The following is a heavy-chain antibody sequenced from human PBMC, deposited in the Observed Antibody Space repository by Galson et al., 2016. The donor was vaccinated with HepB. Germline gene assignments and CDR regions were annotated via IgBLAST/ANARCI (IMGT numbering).Heavy chain of an antibody. J-gene: IGHJ6*02. Sequence: CAISGDSVSSNSAAWNWIRQSPSRGLEWLGRTYYRSKWYNDYAVSVKSRLIVNPDTSKNKFSLQLNSVTPEDTAVYYCVEQRKGAPYGMDVWGQGTTVTVSS. V-gene: IGHV6-1*01. CDR3: VEQRKGAPYGMDV. D-gene: IGHD1/OR15-1a*01. CDR1: GDSVSSNSAA. CDR2: TYYRSKWYN.